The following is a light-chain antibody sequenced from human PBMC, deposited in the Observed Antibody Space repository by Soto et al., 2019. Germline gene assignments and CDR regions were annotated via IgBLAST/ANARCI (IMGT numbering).Light chain of an antibody. CDR2: DAS. CDR3: HQRSNWLDT. Sequence: EIVLTQSPGTLSFSPGERATLSCRASQSVSSYLAWYQQKPGQPPRLLIYDASKRATGIPARFSGSGSGTDFTLTISSLEVEDFAVYYCHQRSNWLDTFGQGTRLEIK. V-gene: IGKV3-11*01. J-gene: IGKJ5*01. CDR1: QSVSSY.